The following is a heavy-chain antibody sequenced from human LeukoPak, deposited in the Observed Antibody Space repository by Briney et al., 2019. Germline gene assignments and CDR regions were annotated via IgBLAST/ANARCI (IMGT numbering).Heavy chain of an antibody. CDR1: GFTFSSYA. D-gene: IGHD1-26*01. J-gene: IGHJ4*02. CDR3: VRLKGGY. Sequence: GGSLRLSCVASGFTFSSYAMSWVRQAPGKGLVWVSRINGDSSTTAYADSVKGRFTISRENAKNTAYLQINSLRAEDTAVYYCVRLKGGYWGQGTLVTVSS. CDR2: INGDSSTT. V-gene: IGHV3-74*01.